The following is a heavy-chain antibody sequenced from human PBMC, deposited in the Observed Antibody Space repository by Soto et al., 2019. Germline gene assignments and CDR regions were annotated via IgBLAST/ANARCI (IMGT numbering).Heavy chain of an antibody. CDR3: VGSWSMSLPIDY. D-gene: IGHD6-13*01. J-gene: IGHJ4*02. CDR2: TIPMLGLA. Sequence: QVQLVQSGAEVKKPRSSVKVSCKASGGTFSSHTIYWVRQAPGQGLEWMGRTIPMLGLAYYAQKFQGRVTITADKSTSTVYMELSSLRSEDTAVYYFVGSWSMSLPIDYLGQEALITVS. CDR1: GGTFSSHT. V-gene: IGHV1-69*02.